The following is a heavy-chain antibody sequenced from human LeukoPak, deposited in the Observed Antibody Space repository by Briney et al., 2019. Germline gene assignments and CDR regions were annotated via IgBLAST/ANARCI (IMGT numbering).Heavy chain of an antibody. Sequence: GGSLRLSCAASGFTFSDYYMSWIRQAPGKGLEWVSYISSSGSTIYYADSVKGRFTISRDNAKNSLYLQMNSLRAEDTAVYYRASRTVRLLWFGELGDAFDIWGQGTMVTVSS. J-gene: IGHJ3*02. CDR3: ASRTVRLLWFGELGDAFDI. CDR2: ISSSGSTI. D-gene: IGHD3-10*01. V-gene: IGHV3-11*01. CDR1: GFTFSDYY.